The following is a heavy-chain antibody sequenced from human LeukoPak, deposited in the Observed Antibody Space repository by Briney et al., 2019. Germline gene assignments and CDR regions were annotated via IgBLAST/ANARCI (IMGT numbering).Heavy chain of an antibody. CDR3: TSPKGDSSCYGMDV. CDR1: GFTFSGSV. J-gene: IGHJ6*02. V-gene: IGHV3-73*01. Sequence: GRSLRLSCAASGFTFSGSVMHWVRQASGKGLEWVARIRTKANNYATAFAASVKGRFTISRDDSKNTAYLQVNSLKTEDTAVYYCTSPKGDSSCYGMDVWGQGTTVTVSS. CDR2: IRTKANNYAT.